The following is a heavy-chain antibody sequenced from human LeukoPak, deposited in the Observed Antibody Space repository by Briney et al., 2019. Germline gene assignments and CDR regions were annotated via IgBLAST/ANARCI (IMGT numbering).Heavy chain of an antibody. Sequence: ASVKVSCKASGYTFTGYYMHWVRQAPGQGLEWMGWINPYSGGTNYAQKFQGRVTMTRDTSLSTACMEMSRLRSDDTTVYYWASLQTYYYGSESYYNDYWGQGTLVTVSS. CDR1: GYTFTGYY. J-gene: IGHJ4*02. CDR2: INPYSGGT. D-gene: IGHD3-10*01. CDR3: ASLQTYYYGSESYYNDY. V-gene: IGHV1-2*02.